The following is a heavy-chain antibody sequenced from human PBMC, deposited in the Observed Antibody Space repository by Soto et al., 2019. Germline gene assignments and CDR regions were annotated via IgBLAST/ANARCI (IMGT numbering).Heavy chain of an antibody. CDR3: AKSSYLVTIFGVVYYYYYMDV. Sequence: GGSLRLSCAASGFTFSSYAMSWVRQAPGKGLEWVSAISGSGGSTYYADSVKGRFTISRDNSKNTLYLQMNSLRAEDTAVYYCAKSSYLVTIFGVVYYYYYMDVWGKGTTVTVSS. CDR2: ISGSGGST. D-gene: IGHD3-3*01. J-gene: IGHJ6*03. V-gene: IGHV3-23*01. CDR1: GFTFSSYA.